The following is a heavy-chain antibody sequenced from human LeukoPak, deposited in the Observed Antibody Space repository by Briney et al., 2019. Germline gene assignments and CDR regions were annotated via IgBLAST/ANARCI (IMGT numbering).Heavy chain of an antibody. CDR2: ISDSGTTV. J-gene: IGHJ4*02. CDR1: GFTFSAYY. Sequence: GGSLRLSYAASGFTFSAYYMTWIRQAPGEGLQWVSYISDSGTTVENTDSVKGRFTISRDNAKNALYLQMNSLRVEDTGIYYCARDVGSDFWGQGTLVSVSS. CDR3: ARDVGSDF. V-gene: IGHV3-11*04.